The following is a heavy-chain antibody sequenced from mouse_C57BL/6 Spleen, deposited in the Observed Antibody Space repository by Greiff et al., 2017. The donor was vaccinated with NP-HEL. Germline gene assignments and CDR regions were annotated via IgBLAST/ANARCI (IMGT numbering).Heavy chain of an antibody. Sequence: EVQGVESGGGLVKPGGSLKLSCAASGFTFSSYAMSWVRQTPEKRLEWVATISDGGSYTYYPDNVKGRFTISRDNAKNNLYLQMSHLKSEDTAMYYCARGDRGFAYWGQGTLVTVSA. CDR3: ARGDRGFAY. CDR2: ISDGGSYT. J-gene: IGHJ3*01. V-gene: IGHV5-4*01. D-gene: IGHD2-13*01. CDR1: GFTFSSYA.